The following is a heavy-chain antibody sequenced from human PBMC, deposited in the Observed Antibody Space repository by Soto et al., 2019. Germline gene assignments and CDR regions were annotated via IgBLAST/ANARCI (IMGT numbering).Heavy chain of an antibody. J-gene: IGHJ4*02. V-gene: IGHV1-18*04. CDR1: GYTFTNYG. Sequence: ASVKVSCKASGYTFTNYGISWVRQAPGQGLEWMGWISAYNGNTNYAQNVHGRFTMTTDTSTSTAYMELRSVRSDDTAVYYCARVDVLRFLERLIWAQGTLVPVSS. CDR3: ARVDVLRFLERLI. CDR2: ISAYNGNT. D-gene: IGHD3-3*01.